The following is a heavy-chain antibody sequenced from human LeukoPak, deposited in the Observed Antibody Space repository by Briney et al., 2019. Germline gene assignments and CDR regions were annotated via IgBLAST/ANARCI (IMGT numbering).Heavy chain of an antibody. J-gene: IGHJ3*02. V-gene: IGHV3-21*04. D-gene: IGHD3-10*01. CDR2: ISNSRSYI. Sequence: KPGGSLRLSCAASGFTFSSYSMNWVRQAPGKGLEWVSSISNSRSYIYYADSVKGRFTISRDNAKNSLYLQMNSLRAEDTAVYYCAREGSGSGTDAFDIWGQGTMVTVSS. CDR1: GFTFSSYS. CDR3: AREGSGSGTDAFDI.